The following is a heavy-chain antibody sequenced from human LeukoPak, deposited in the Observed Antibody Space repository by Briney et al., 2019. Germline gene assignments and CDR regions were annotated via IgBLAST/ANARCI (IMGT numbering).Heavy chain of an antibody. D-gene: IGHD5-18*01. CDR1: GFTFSSYA. CDR3: AREDATMVLSLDY. Sequence: PAGGSLRLSCAASGFTFSSYAMGWVRQAPGKGLEWVSAISSGGDNTYYADSVKGRLTISSDNSKNTLYVQMTSLRAEDTAVYYCAREDATMVLSLDYWGQGALVTVSS. J-gene: IGHJ4*02. V-gene: IGHV3-23*01. CDR2: ISSGGDNT.